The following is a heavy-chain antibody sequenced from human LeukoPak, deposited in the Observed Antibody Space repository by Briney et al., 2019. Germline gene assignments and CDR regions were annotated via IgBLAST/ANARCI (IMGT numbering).Heavy chain of an antibody. CDR1: GLTFSDYY. V-gene: IGHV3-11*01. D-gene: IGHD6-13*01. Sequence: GGSLRLSCAPSGLTFSDYYMRSIRQAPGKGLGWVSYISVAGTPIFYADSVRGRFTISRNNVENSLYLQMNSLRGEDTAVYYCARVSRGYYYHGMDVWGKGTTLTVSS. CDR3: ARVSRGYYYHGMDV. J-gene: IGHJ6*04. CDR2: ISVAGTPI.